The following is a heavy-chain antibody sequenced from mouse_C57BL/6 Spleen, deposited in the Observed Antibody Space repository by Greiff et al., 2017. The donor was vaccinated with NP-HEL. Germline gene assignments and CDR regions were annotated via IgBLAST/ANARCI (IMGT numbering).Heavy chain of an antibody. CDR1: GFNIKDDY. CDR2: IDPENGDT. J-gene: IGHJ2*01. V-gene: IGHV14-4*01. D-gene: IGHD1-1*01. Sequence: EVQLQQSGAELVRPGASVKLSCTASGFNIKDDYMHWVKQRPEQGLEWIGWIDPENGDTEYASKFQGKATITADTSSNTAYLQLSSLTSEDTAVYSCTTIYYGSSYGYWGQGTTLTVSS. CDR3: TTIYYGSSYGY.